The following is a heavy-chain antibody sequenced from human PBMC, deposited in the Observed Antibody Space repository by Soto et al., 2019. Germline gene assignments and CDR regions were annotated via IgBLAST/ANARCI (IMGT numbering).Heavy chain of an antibody. D-gene: IGHD3-22*01. V-gene: IGHV3-30*18. Sequence: QVQLVESGGGLVKPGGSLRLSCAASGFTFSSYGMHWVRQAPGKGLEWVAVISYDGSNKYYADSVKGRFTISRDNSKNTLYLQMNSLRAEDTAVYYCAKNSPYYYDSSGRKLDAFDIWGQGTMVTVSS. CDR1: GFTFSSYG. CDR2: ISYDGSNK. CDR3: AKNSPYYYDSSGRKLDAFDI. J-gene: IGHJ3*02.